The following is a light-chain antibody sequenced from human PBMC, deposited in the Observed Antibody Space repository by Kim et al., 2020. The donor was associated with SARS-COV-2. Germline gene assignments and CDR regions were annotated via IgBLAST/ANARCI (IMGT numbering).Light chain of an antibody. J-gene: IGLJ3*02. Sequence: VQWYQQRPGSAPTTVIYENNQRPSGVPDRFSGSIDSSTDAASLTISGLQTEDEADYYCQSYDSRNPWVLGGGTQLTVL. CDR3: QSYDSRNPWV. CDR2: ENN. V-gene: IGLV6-57*02.